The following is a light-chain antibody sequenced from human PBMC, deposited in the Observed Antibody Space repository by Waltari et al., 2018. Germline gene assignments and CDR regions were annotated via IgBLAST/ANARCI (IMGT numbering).Light chain of an antibody. V-gene: IGKV3-20*01. J-gene: IGKJ1*01. CDR2: GAS. CDR3: QQYGSSPRS. CDR1: QSVSSSY. Sequence: EIVLTQSPGTLSLSPGERATLSCRARQSVSSSYLAWYQQKPGQAPRRRIYGASSRATGIPDRFSGSGSGKDFTLTISSLEPEDFAVYYCQQYGSSPRSFGQGTKVEIK.